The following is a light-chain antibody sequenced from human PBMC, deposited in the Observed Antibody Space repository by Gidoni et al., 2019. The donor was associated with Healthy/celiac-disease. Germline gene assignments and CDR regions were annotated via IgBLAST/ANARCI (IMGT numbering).Light chain of an antibody. CDR3: CSYAGSSTFGV. Sequence: QSALTKPASVYGSPGQSITISCTGTSSDVGSYNLVAWYQQHPGKAPKLMIYEVSKRPSGVSTRFSGSKSGNTASLTITGLQAEDEADYYCCSYAGSSTFGVFGGGTKLTVL. CDR2: EVS. V-gene: IGLV2-23*02. CDR1: SSDVGSYNL. J-gene: IGLJ2*01.